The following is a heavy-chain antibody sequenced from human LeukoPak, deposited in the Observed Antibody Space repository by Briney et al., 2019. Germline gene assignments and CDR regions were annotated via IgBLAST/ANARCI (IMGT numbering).Heavy chain of an antibody. V-gene: IGHV1-2*02. CDR1: GYTFTGYY. Sequence: WASVKVSCKASGYTFTGYYMHWVRQAPGQGLEWMGWINPNSGNTHYAQKFQDRVTMTRDTSISTAYMELNSLRSDDTAVYYCAREGAAAEDVNWFDPWGQGTLVTVSS. J-gene: IGHJ5*02. CDR2: INPNSGNT. CDR3: AREGAAAEDVNWFDP. D-gene: IGHD6-25*01.